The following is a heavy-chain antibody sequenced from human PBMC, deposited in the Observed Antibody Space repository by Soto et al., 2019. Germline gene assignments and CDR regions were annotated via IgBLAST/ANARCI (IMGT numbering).Heavy chain of an antibody. J-gene: IGHJ3*02. V-gene: IGHV3-48*01. D-gene: IGHD3-22*01. CDR3: ARDRYYYDSSGYLDAFDI. CDR2: ISYDSDTI. CDR1: GFTFGTYS. Sequence: GGSLRLSCAGSGFTFGTYSMNWVRQAAGKGLEWIAYISYDSDTIQYADSVKGRFTISRDNAKNSLYLQMNSLRAEDTAVYYCARDRYYYDSSGYLDAFDIWGQGTMVTVSS.